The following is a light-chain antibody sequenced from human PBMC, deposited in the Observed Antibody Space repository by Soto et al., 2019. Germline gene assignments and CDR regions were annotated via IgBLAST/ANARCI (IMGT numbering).Light chain of an antibody. CDR2: KVT. J-gene: IGLJ1*01. CDR3: ASYTSDSSYD. CDR1: SSDVGGNKY. V-gene: IGLV2-14*01. Sequence: QSVLTQPASVSGSPGQSITISCTGTSSDVGGNKYVSWYQQYPGKVPKLLINKVTNRPSGVSYRFSGSKSGNTASLTISALLAEDEAHYSCASYTSDSSYDFGNGRKVTVL.